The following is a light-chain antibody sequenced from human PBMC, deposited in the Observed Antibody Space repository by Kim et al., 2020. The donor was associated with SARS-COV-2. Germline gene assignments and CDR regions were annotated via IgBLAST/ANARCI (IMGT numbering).Light chain of an antibody. Sequence: DIVVTQSPDSLSVSLGERATINCQSSQSVLTTSNNNNNLAWFQQKPGQPPKLLIYWASTRAFVVPGRFSGTGSGTDFTLTISSLQAEDVAVYYNQQYYSAPITFGQEPRLEIK. V-gene: IGKV4-1*01. CDR2: WAS. CDR3: QQYYSAPIT. CDR1: QSVLTTSNNNNN. J-gene: IGKJ5*01.